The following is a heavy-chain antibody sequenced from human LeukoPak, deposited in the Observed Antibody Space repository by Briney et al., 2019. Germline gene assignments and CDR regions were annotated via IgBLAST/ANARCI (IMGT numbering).Heavy chain of an antibody. J-gene: IGHJ4*02. Sequence: GGSLRLSCAASGFTFSDYYMGWIRQAPGKGLECVSYISISGTTIYYADSVKGRFTISRDDAKNSLYLQMNSLRAEDTAVYYCAKDIVAAGLFFDYWGQGTLVTVSS. D-gene: IGHD2-15*01. V-gene: IGHV3-11*01. CDR2: ISISGTTI. CDR1: GFTFSDYY. CDR3: AKDIVAAGLFFDY.